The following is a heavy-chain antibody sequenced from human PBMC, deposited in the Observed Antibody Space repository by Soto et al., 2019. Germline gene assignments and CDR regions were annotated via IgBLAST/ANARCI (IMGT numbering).Heavy chain of an antibody. D-gene: IGHD4-4*01. V-gene: IGHV1-69*01. J-gene: IGHJ6*02. CDR1: GGTFSSYA. Sequence: QVQLVQSGAEVKKPGSSVKVSCKASGGTFSSYAISWVRQAPGQGLEWMGGIIPIFGTANYAQKFQGRVTITADESTSTAYMELSSLRSEDTAVYYCARDTRTTVNSNYYYGMDVWGQGTTVTVSS. CDR2: IIPIFGTA. CDR3: ARDTRTTVNSNYYYGMDV.